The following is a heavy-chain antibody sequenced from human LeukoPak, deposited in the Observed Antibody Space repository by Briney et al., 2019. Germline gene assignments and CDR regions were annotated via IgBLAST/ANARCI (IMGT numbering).Heavy chain of an antibody. CDR3: ARWGTTTN. Sequence: GGSLRLSCAASGFTVGSYSMNWVRQAPGKGLEWISYISTSSSTIYYADSVKGRFTISRDNAKNSLYLQMNSLRADDTAVYYCARWGTTTNWGQGTLVTVSS. V-gene: IGHV3-48*01. J-gene: IGHJ4*02. CDR1: GFTVGSYS. D-gene: IGHD1-26*01. CDR2: ISTSSSTI.